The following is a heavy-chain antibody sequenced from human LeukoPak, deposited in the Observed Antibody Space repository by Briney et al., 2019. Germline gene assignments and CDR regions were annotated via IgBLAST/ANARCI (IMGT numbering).Heavy chain of an antibody. D-gene: IGHD3-16*02. CDR1: GDSVSSNVAA. CDR2: TYYRAKWYN. J-gene: IGHJ5*02. V-gene: IGHV6-1*01. Sequence: SQTLSLTCAISGDSVSSNVAAWNWIRQSPSRGLEWLGRTYYRAKWYNDYAMSVKSRIITNPDTSKNQFSLQLNSVTPEDTAVYYCARALSMSAGKFDPWGQGTLVTVSP. CDR3: ARALSMSAGKFDP.